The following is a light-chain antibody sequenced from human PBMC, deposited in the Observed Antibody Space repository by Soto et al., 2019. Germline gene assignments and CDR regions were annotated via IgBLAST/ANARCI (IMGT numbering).Light chain of an antibody. J-gene: IGLJ1*01. CDR1: SSNIGRNP. CDR2: TNN. CDR3: AAWDDSLSGYV. Sequence: QLVLTQPPSVSGTPGQRVTISCSGSSSNIGRNPVNWYQQFPGTAPKLLIYTNNQRPSGVPDRFSGSKSGTSASLAISGLQSEDEAEYYCAAWDDSLSGYVFGAVTKLTVL. V-gene: IGLV1-44*01.